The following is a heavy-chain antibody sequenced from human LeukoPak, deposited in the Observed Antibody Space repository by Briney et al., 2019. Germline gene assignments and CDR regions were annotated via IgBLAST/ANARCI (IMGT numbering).Heavy chain of an antibody. D-gene: IGHD2-8*01. J-gene: IGHJ5*02. CDR2: INHIVST. CDR1: GGSFIGYY. V-gene: IGHV4-34*01. Sequence: PSETLSLTFAVYGGSFIGYYWSCIRPPPRRGLEWIGEINHIVSTNYNPSPKSLVTMSVDTSKNESSKKLCSVNVADTAVYYCAIARAGGMVYAIGYKWFDHWGQGTLVTVSS. CDR3: AIARAGGMVYAIGYKWFDH.